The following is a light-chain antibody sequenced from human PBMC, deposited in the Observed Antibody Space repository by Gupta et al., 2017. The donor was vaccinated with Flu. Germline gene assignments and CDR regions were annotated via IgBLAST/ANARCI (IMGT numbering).Light chain of an antibody. Sequence: QSVLTQPPSASGTPGRRVTISCSGSSSNIGSNYVYWYQQLPGTAPKLLIYMNNQRPSGVPDRFSGSKSGTSASLATSGLRAEDEADYYCAAWDDSRSGYVFGTGTKVTVL. CDR2: MNN. CDR3: AAWDDSRSGYV. J-gene: IGLJ1*01. V-gene: IGLV1-47*01. CDR1: SSNIGSNY.